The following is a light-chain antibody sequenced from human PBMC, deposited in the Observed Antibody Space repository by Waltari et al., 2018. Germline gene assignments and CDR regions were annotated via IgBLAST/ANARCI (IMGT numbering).Light chain of an antibody. CDR1: KLANKY. V-gene: IGLV3-1*01. CDR2: HDV. J-gene: IGLJ1*01. CDR3: QAWDTATAV. Sequence: YELTQPPSVSVSPGHTASITCPGDKLANKYAYWYRQMPGQSPVLVIYHDVKRPPGIPERFSGSKSGDTATLTISGTQTLDEADYYCQAWDTATAVFGAGTKVSVL.